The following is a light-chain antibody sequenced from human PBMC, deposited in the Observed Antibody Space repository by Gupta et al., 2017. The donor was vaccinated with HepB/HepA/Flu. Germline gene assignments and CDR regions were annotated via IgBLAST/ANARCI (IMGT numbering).Light chain of an antibody. CDR1: QSISRW. V-gene: IGKV1-5*03. CDR3: QQYNSYRT. CDR2: KAS. J-gene: IGKJ1*01. Sequence: TQSPSTLSANVGDRVTITCRASQSISRWLAWYQQKPGKAPNLLIYKASSLESGVPSRFSGRGYGTDFTLTISRLPPDAIATYYCQQYNSYRTFGQGTKVEIK.